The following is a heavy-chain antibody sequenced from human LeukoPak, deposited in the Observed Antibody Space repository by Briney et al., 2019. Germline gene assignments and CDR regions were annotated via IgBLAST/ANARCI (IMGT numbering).Heavy chain of an antibody. Sequence: GASVKVSCKASGYTFTSYGINWVRQATGQGLEWMGWMNPNSGNTGYAQKFQGRVTMTRNTSISTAYMELSSLRSEDTAVYYCARSYSSGWYDYYYYYTDVWGKGTTVTVSS. CDR1: GYTFTSYG. CDR2: MNPNSGNT. J-gene: IGHJ6*03. CDR3: ARSYSSGWYDYYYYYTDV. V-gene: IGHV1-8*01. D-gene: IGHD6-19*01.